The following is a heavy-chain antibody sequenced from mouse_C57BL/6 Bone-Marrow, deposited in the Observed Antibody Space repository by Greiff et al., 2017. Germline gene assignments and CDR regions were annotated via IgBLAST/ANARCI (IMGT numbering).Heavy chain of an antibody. CDR1: GYTFTDYY. V-gene: IGHV1-26*01. Sequence: VQLQQSGPELVKPGASVKISCKASGYTFTDYYMNWVKQSHGKSLEWIGDINPNNGGTSYNQKFKGKATLTVDKSSSTAYMELRSLTSEDSAVDYCARWNDGYYQYYFDYWGQGTTLTVSS. CDR2: INPNNGGT. J-gene: IGHJ2*01. D-gene: IGHD2-3*01. CDR3: ARWNDGYYQYYFDY.